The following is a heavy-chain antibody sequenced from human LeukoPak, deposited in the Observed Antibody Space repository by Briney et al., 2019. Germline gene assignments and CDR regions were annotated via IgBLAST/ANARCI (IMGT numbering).Heavy chain of an antibody. D-gene: IGHD3-22*01. J-gene: IGHJ4*02. CDR3: ARESSNYYDSSGYYYY. V-gene: IGHV3-64*01. CDR2: ISSNGGST. Sequence: GGSLRLSCAPSGFTFSSYDMHWVRQAPGKGLEYVSAISSNGGSTYYANSVKGRFNISRDNSKNTLYLQRGSLRAEDMAVYYCARESSNYYDSSGYYYYWGQGTLVTVSS. CDR1: GFTFSSYD.